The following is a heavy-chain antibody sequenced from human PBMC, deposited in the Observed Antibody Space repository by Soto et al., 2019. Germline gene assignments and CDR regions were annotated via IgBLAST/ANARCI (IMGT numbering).Heavy chain of an antibody. CDR2: INAGNGNT. Sequence: GASVKVSCKASGYTFTSYAMHWVRQAPGQRLEWMGWINAGNGNTKYSQKYQGRVTITRDTSASTAYIELSSLRSEDTAVYYCARDPDIVVVTAQWVGYFDYWGQGTLVTVSS. J-gene: IGHJ4*02. D-gene: IGHD2-21*02. CDR3: ARDPDIVVVTAQWVGYFDY. V-gene: IGHV1-3*01. CDR1: GYTFTSYA.